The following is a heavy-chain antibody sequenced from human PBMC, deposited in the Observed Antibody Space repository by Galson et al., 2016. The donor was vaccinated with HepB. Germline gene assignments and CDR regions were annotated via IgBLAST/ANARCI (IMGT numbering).Heavy chain of an antibody. CDR1: GYTFIRYA. CDR3: ARDMKDYEILTGVFEY. CDR2: MNAGNGNT. Sequence: SVKVSCKASGYTFIRYAIHWVRQAPGQRLEWVGWMNAGNGNTKYSQRLQGRVTITRDTSASTAYMELSSLRSEDTAVYYCARDMKDYEILTGVFEYWGQGTLVTVSS. V-gene: IGHV1-3*01. J-gene: IGHJ4*02. D-gene: IGHD3-9*01.